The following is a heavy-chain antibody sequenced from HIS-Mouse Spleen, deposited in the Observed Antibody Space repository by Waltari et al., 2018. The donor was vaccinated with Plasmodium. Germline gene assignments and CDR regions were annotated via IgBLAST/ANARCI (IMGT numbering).Heavy chain of an antibody. CDR2: INHSGST. Sequence: QVQLQQWGAGLLKPSETLSLTCAVYGGSFSGYYWSWIRQPPGKGLEWIGEINHSGSTNHNPSLKSRVTISVDTSKNQFSLKLSSVTAADTAVYYCARGQLGIDAFDIWGQGTMVTVSS. V-gene: IGHV4-34*01. D-gene: IGHD7-27*01. CDR1: GGSFSGYY. CDR3: ARGQLGIDAFDI. J-gene: IGHJ3*02.